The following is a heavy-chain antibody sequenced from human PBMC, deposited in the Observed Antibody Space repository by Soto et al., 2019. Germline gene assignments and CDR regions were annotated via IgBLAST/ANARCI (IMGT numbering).Heavy chain of an antibody. CDR1: GGSFSGYY. J-gene: IGHJ6*02. CDR3: ARVWSSGWYGIYYYYGTDV. Sequence: SETLSLTCAVYGGSFSGYYWSWIRQPPGKGLEWMGEINHSGSTNYNPSLKSRVTISVDTSKNQFSLKLSSVTAADTAVYYCARVWSSGWYGIYYYYGTDVCGQGTTVTVSS. CDR2: INHSGST. V-gene: IGHV4-34*01. D-gene: IGHD6-19*01.